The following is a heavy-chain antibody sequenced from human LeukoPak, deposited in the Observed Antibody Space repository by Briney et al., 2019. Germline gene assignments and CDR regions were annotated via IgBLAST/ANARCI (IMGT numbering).Heavy chain of an antibody. CDR1: GYTFTDSY. J-gene: IGHJ6*03. CDR2: INPNSGDP. D-gene: IGHD2-8*01. V-gene: IGHV1-2*06. Sequence: ASVKVSCKTSGYTFTDSYIHWVRQAPGQGLEWMGRINPNSGDPDYPQKFQGRVTMTRDTSISTTYMEMSSLTSDDTAVYYCARSARHCNNGVCFTDYYIDLWGKGTTVIVSS. CDR3: ARSARHCNNGVCFTDYYIDL.